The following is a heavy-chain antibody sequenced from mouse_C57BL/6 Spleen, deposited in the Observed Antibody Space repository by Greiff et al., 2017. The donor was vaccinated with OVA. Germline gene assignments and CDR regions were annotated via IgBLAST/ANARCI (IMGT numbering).Heavy chain of an antibody. CDR2: INYDGSST. V-gene: IGHV5-16*01. CDR3: AREPDGYYGYFDV. J-gene: IGHJ1*03. CDR1: GFTFSDYY. D-gene: IGHD2-3*01. Sequence: EVQVVESEGGLVQPGSSMKLSCTASGFTFSDYYMAWVRQVPEKGLEWVANINYDGSSTYYLDSLKSRFIISRDNAKNILYLQMSSLKSEDTATYYCAREPDGYYGYFDVWGTGTTVTVSS.